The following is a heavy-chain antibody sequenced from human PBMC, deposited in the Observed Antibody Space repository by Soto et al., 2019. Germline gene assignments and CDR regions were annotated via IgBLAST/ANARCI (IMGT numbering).Heavy chain of an antibody. D-gene: IGHD6-13*01. Sequence: QVQLVQSGAVVKKPGASVKVSCKASGYTFTSYGISWVRQAPGQGLQWMGWINPYYGNTYYAQKFQGRVTMTTDTSTTTAYMELRSLGSDDTAVYYCARDLLPYSSNWFPFDSWGQGTLVTVSS. V-gene: IGHV1-18*01. J-gene: IGHJ4*02. CDR2: INPYYGNT. CDR1: GYTFTSYG. CDR3: ARDLLPYSSNWFPFDS.